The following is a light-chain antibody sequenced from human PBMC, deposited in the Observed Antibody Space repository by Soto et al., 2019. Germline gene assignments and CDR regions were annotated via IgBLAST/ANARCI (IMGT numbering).Light chain of an antibody. V-gene: IGLV1-40*01. CDR2: GST. J-gene: IGLJ1*01. CDR1: SSNIGAGYD. Sequence: QSVLTQPPSVSGAPGQRVTISCTGSSSNIGAGYDVHWYQQLPGTAPKLLMYGSTNRPSGVPDRFSGSKSGTSASLAITGLQAEDEADYYCQSYDRSLSGSKVFGTGTKLTVL. CDR3: QSYDRSLSGSKV.